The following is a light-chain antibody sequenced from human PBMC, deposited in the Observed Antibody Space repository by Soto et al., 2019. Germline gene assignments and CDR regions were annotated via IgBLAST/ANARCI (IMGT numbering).Light chain of an antibody. CDR1: SSDIGGYNY. V-gene: IGLV2-14*01. CDR2: EVN. CDR3: SSYTTSNTEL. Sequence: QSALTQPASVSGSPGQSITISCTGTSSDIGGYNYVSWYQQHPDKAPKLMIYEVNNRPSGVSNRFSGSKSGNTASLTISGLQAEDEADYYCSSYTTSNTELFGGGTKVTVL. J-gene: IGLJ2*01.